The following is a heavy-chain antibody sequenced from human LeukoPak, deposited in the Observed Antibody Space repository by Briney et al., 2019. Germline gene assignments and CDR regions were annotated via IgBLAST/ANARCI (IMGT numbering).Heavy chain of an antibody. Sequence: SQTLSLTCTVSGGSISSGSYYWSWIRQPAGKGLEWIGRIYTSGSTNYNPSLKSRVTISVDTSKNQFSLKLSSVTAADTAVYYCARRGDMTTVTTGAFDIWGQGTMVTVSS. CDR3: ARRGDMTTVTTGAFDI. CDR1: GGSISSGSYY. CDR2: IYTSGST. V-gene: IGHV4-61*02. J-gene: IGHJ3*02. D-gene: IGHD4-17*01.